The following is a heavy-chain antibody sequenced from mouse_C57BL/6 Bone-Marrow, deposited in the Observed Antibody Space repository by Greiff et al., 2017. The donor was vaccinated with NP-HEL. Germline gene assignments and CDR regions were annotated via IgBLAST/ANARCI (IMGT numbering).Heavy chain of an antibody. D-gene: IGHD1-1*01. V-gene: IGHV5-6*01. J-gene: IGHJ4*01. CDR1: GFTFSSYG. CDR3: ARLGTTVYAMDY. CDR2: ISSGGSYT. Sequence: VQLKESGGDLVKPGGSLKLSCAASGFTFSSYGMSWVRQTPDKRLEGVATISSGGSYTYYPDSVKGRFTISRDNAKNTLYLQMSSLKSEDTAMYYCARLGTTVYAMDYWGQGTSVTVSS.